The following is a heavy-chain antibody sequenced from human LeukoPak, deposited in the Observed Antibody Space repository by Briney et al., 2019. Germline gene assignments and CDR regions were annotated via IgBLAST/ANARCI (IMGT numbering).Heavy chain of an antibody. CDR1: GFTFSSYR. CDR2: ISSSHNNI. J-gene: IGHJ4*02. CDR3: VRDRSPGYFDY. V-gene: IGHV3-21*01. D-gene: IGHD3-10*01. Sequence: GGSLRLSCTASGFTFSSYRMNWVRQAPGKGLDWVSSISSSHNNIYYADSVKGRFSISRDNAKNSLFLQMNSLRAEDTAVYYCVRDRSPGYFDYWGQGTLVTVSS.